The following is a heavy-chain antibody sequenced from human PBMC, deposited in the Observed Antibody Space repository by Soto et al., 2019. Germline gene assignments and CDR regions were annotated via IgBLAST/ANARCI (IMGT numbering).Heavy chain of an antibody. D-gene: IGHD1-26*01. CDR3: ARPRRIVGAPGAFDI. CDR1: GGTFSSYA. CDR2: IIPIFGTA. Sequence: QVQLVQSGAEVKKPGSSVKVSCRASGGTFSSYAISWVRQAPGQGLEWMGGIIPIFGTANYAQKFQGRVTITADESTSTADMELSSLRSEDMAVYYCARPRRIVGAPGAFDIWGQGTIVTVSS. V-gene: IGHV1-69*01. J-gene: IGHJ3*02.